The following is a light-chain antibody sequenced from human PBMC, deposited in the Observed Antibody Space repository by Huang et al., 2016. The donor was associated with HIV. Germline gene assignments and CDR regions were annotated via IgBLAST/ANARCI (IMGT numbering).Light chain of an antibody. CDR3: LQHHGYPRT. J-gene: IGKJ1*01. V-gene: IGKV1-17*03. CDR2: AAS. Sequence: DIQLTQSPSAMSASVGDRVSITCRASQDISNYLAWFQHKPGGAPKRLIYAASSLQSGVPSMFNGSRSGTKFTLTISSLQPEDFATYYCLQHHGYPRTFGQGTNV. CDR1: QDISNY.